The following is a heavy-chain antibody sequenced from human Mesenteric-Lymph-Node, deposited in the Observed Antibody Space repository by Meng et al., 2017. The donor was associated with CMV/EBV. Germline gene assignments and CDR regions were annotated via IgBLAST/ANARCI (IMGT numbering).Heavy chain of an antibody. J-gene: IGHJ4*02. Sequence: GESLKISCKGSGYRFTNYWIGWVRQMPGKDLEWMGIIYPGDSDIRYSPSFQGQVTISADQSISTAYLQWRSLKAADTAMYYCARLSGEGYNSRRGYFDYWGQGTLVTVSS. D-gene: IGHD5-24*01. V-gene: IGHV5-51*01. CDR3: ARLSGEGYNSRRGYFDY. CDR2: IYPGDSDI. CDR1: GYRFTNYW.